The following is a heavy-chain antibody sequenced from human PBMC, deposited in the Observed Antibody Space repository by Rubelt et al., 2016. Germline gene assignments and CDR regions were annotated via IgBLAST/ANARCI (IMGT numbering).Heavy chain of an antibody. J-gene: IGHJ3*02. CDR3: ARRPSRDAFDI. Sequence: QVLLQDSGPRLVKPSETLSLTCTVSGASVNTYWWTWLRQPPGKGLEWIGHVSRSGSPDYNPSLKSRVTISVDTSKNQFSRKLSSGTAADTAVYYCARRPSRDAFDIWGQGTMVTVSS. CDR2: VSRSGSP. V-gene: IGHV4-59*02. CDR1: GASVNTYW.